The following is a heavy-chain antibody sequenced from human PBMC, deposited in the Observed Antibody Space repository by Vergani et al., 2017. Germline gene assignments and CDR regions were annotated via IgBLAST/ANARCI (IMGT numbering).Heavy chain of an antibody. Sequence: QVQLLESGGGLVKPGGSLRLSCAASGFSFSDYYMSWVRQALGKGLEWVSYISSSSSYTNYAGSVKGRFTISRDNAKNSLYLQVNSLGAEDTAVYYCARATGFRELSDYWGQGTLVTVSS. V-gene: IGHV3-11*03. CDR1: GFSFSDYY. J-gene: IGHJ4*02. CDR3: ARATGFRELSDY. CDR2: ISSSSSYT. D-gene: IGHD3-10*01.